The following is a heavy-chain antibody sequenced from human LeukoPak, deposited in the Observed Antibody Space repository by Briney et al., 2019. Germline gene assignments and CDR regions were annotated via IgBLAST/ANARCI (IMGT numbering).Heavy chain of an antibody. CDR1: GGSFSGYY. CDR2: INHSGST. CDR3: ARGLKGATSYYFDY. V-gene: IGHV4-34*01. D-gene: IGHD6-6*01. J-gene: IGHJ4*02. Sequence: SETLSLTCAVYGGSFSGYYWSWIRQPPGKGLEWIGEINHSGSTNYNPSLKSRVTISVDTSKNQLSLKLSSVTAADTAVYYCARGLKGATSYYFDYWGQGTLVTVSS.